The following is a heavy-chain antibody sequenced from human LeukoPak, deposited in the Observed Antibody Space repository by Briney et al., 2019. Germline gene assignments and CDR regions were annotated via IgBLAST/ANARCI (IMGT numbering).Heavy chain of an antibody. V-gene: IGHV1-46*01. J-gene: IGHJ4*02. CDR1: GYTFTSYY. D-gene: IGHD3-10*01. CDR2: INPSGGST. CDR3: AREVGELDFDY. Sequence: ASVKVSCKASGYTFTSYYMHWVRQAPGQGLEWMGIINPSGGSTSYAQKFQGRVTMTRDTSTSTVYMELSGLRSEDTAVYYCAREVGELDFDYWGQGTLVTVSS.